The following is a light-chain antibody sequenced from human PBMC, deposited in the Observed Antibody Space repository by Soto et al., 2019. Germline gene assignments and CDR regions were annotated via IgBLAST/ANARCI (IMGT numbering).Light chain of an antibody. CDR1: QSVSSS. V-gene: IGKV3-15*01. CDR3: QQRYSSPLT. J-gene: IGKJ1*01. CDR2: GAS. Sequence: EIVMTQSPATLSSSVGERASLTCRASQSVSSSLAWYQQKPGQAPTLLIYGASSRDSGIPARFSGSGSGTEFALTISSLQPEDFAAYYCQQRYSSPLTFGQGTKVDIK.